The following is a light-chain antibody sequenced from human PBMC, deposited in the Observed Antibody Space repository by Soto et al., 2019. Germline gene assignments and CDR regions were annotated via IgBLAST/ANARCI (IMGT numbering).Light chain of an antibody. J-gene: IGKJ2*01. CDR1: ENISRW. Sequence: DIQMTQSPSTLSASVGDRVTITCRASENISRWLAWYQQKPGKAPKVLIYEAYSLSSGDPSRFGGSGSGTEFTLTISGVQPDDFATYYRQQYNSYSPYTFGQGTKLDIK. CDR3: QQYNSYSPYT. V-gene: IGKV1-5*01. CDR2: EAY.